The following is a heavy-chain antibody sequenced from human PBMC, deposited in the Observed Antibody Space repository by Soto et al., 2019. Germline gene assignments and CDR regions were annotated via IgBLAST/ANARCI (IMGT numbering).Heavy chain of an antibody. Sequence: PSETLSLTCAVYGGSFSDFYWTWIRQPPGKGLEWIGEINHSGSTNYNPSLKSRVAISVDTSKNQFSLNLTSVTAADTAVYYCARGYCSGGSCGLFDYWGQGTLVTSPQ. CDR1: GGSFSDFY. V-gene: IGHV4-34*01. CDR2: INHSGST. D-gene: IGHD2-15*01. J-gene: IGHJ4*02. CDR3: ARGYCSGGSCGLFDY.